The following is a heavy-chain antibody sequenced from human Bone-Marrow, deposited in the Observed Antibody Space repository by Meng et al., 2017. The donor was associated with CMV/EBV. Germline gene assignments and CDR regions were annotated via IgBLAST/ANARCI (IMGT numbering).Heavy chain of an antibody. D-gene: IGHD3-10*01. CDR2: ISAYNGNT. CDR3: ARDGPFGELFLYFDY. J-gene: IGHJ4*02. V-gene: IGHV1-18*01. Sequence: QVQRVKSGAEVKKPGASVKVYCKASGYTFTSYGISWVRQAPGQGLEWMGWISAYNGNTNYAQKLQGRVTMTTDTSTSTAYMELRSLRSDDTAVYYCARDGPFGELFLYFDYWGQGTLVTVSS. CDR1: GYTFTSYG.